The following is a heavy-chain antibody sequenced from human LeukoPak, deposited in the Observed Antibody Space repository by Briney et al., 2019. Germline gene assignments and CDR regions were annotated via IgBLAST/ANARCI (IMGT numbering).Heavy chain of an antibody. CDR2: FDPEDGET. D-gene: IGHD3-16*01. CDR3: AKGLGGGGYYYYGMDV. CDR1: GYTFTGYY. V-gene: IGHV1-24*01. Sequence: GASVKVSCKASGYTFTGYYMHWVRQAPGKGLEWMGGFDPEDGETIYAQKFQGRVTMTEDTSTDTAYMELSSLRSEDTAVYYCAKGLGGGGYYYYGMDVWGQGTTVTVSS. J-gene: IGHJ6*02.